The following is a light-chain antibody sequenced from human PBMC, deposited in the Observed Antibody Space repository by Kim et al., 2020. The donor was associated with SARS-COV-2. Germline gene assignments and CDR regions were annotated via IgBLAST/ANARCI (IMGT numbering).Light chain of an antibody. CDR2: YDT. CDR1: NIGRKS. Sequence: SYVLTQSPPVSVAPGQTAWITCGGNNIGRKSVHWYQQRSGQAPVVVISYDTGRPSGIPARFSGSNSGNTATLTMGRVEAGDEADYYWQVWDTSSDQYVFGSGTKVTVL. V-gene: IGLV3-21*01. CDR3: QVWDTSSDQYV. J-gene: IGLJ1*01.